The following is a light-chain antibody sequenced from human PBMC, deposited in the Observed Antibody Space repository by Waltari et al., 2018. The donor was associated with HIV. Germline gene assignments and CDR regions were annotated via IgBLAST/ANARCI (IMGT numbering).Light chain of an antibody. V-gene: IGKV1-5*03. CDR1: QSVYVW. CDR3: QQYRGCRT. J-gene: IGKJ1*01. Sequence: DIQMTQSPSTLSASVGDRVTITCRASQSVYVWLAWYQQKPGQAPKLLIYKASSLQSGVPSRFSGSGSGTEFTLTISNLQPDDFGIYYCQQYRGCRTFGQGTEVAIK. CDR2: KAS.